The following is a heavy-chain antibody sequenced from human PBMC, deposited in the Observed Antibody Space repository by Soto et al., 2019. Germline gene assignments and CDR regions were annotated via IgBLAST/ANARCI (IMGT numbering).Heavy chain of an antibody. CDR1: GGTFSNYA. Sequence: QVQLVQSGAEVKKPGSSVKVSCKASGGTFSNYAISWVRQAPGEGLEWRGGITPMFGTVKYALKLQGRVTITADNSTTTAHVELSSLRSEDTGVYYCARQHYRYTTTWGFYYGMDVWGQGTTVTVSS. J-gene: IGHJ6*02. D-gene: IGHD4-4*01. CDR3: ARQHYRYTTTWGFYYGMDV. V-gene: IGHV1-69*06. CDR2: ITPMFGTV.